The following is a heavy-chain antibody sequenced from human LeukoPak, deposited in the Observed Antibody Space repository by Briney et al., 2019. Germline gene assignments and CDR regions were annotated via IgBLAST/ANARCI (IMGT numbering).Heavy chain of an antibody. D-gene: IGHD2-15*01. CDR3: ASKVVAAYGY. V-gene: IGHV4-39*01. CDR2: IYYSGST. Sequence: PSETLPLTCTVSGGSISSSSYYWGWIRQPPGKGLEWIGSIYYSGSTYYNPSLKSRVTISVDTSKNQFSLKLSSVTAADTAVYYCASKVVAAYGYWGQGTLVTVSS. J-gene: IGHJ4*02. CDR1: GGSISSSSYY.